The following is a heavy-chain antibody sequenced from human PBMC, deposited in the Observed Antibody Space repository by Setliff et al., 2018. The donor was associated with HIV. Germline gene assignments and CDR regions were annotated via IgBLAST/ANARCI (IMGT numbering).Heavy chain of an antibody. CDR1: GGSISSSSYY. CDR3: ARVGWSDGASHIVY. D-gene: IGHD6-19*01. Sequence: PSETLSLTCSVSGGSISSSSYYWGWIRQPPGKGLEWIGSIYYSGSTYYNPSLESRVTISVDTSKNQFSLKLSSVTAADTAVYYCARVGWSDGASHIVYWGQGAPVTVSS. V-gene: IGHV4-39*01. J-gene: IGHJ4*02. CDR2: IYYSGST.